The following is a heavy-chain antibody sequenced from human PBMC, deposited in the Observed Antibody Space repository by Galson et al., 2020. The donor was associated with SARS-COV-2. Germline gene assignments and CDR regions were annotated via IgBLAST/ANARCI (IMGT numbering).Heavy chain of an antibody. CDR3: ASGYCSGGSYYSQDWYFDL. Sequence: GESLKISCAASGFTFSSYAMSWVRQAPGKGLEWVAVISYDGSNKYYADSVKGRFTISRDNSKNTLYLQMNSLRAEDTAVYYCASGYCSGGSYYSQDWYFDLWGRGTLVTVSS. CDR1: GFTFSSYA. J-gene: IGHJ2*01. D-gene: IGHD2-15*01. V-gene: IGHV3-30*03. CDR2: ISYDGSNK.